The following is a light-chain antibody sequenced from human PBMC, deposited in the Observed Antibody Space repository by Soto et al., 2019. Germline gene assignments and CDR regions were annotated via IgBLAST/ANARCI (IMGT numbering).Light chain of an antibody. CDR2: DAS. V-gene: IGKV3-20*01. CDR1: QIVSSIY. CDR3: QHGGSLPWT. J-gene: IGKJ1*01. Sequence: EIVLTQSPGTLSLSPGERATLSCRASQIVSSIYLAWFQQKPGQAPRLLIYDASSRTTGVPDRFSGSGSGTDFTLTIRRLEPEDFAVYYCQHGGSLPWTFGQGTRVEIK.